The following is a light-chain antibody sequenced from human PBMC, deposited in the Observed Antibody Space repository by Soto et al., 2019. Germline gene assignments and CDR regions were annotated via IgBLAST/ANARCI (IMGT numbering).Light chain of an antibody. CDR3: QEYSKWPLFS. CDR2: AAS. V-gene: IGKV3-15*01. J-gene: IGKJ3*01. Sequence: EIVVTQSPGILSVSPGDRATLSCRASQSVGRNLAWYQQKPGQAPTLLIYAASTRATGLPARFSGSGSWRDFTLTISSLQSEDFGVYYCQEYSKWPLFSFGPGTRVDIK. CDR1: QSVGRN.